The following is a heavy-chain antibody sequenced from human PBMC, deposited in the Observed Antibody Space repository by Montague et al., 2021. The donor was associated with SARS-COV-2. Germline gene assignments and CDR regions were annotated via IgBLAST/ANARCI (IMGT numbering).Heavy chain of an antibody. V-gene: IGHV4-34*01. CDR1: GGSFAGSS. Sequence: SETLSLTCSVGGSFAGSSYNWLRQTPGKGLEWIGEIYYSCATDXXPSLKGRVTISADTSKNEFSLELRSVSAADTAIYYCARGTKPYYDLWLWGQGTLVTVSS. CDR3: ARGTKPYYDLWL. D-gene: IGHD3-3*01. J-gene: IGHJ4*02. CDR2: IYYSCAT.